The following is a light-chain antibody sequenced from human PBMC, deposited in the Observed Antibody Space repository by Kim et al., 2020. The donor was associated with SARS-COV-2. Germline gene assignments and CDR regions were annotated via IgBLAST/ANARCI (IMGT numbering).Light chain of an antibody. CDR1: SSDVGGYNY. Sequence: GQSITISCPGTSSDVGGYNYVSWYQQHPGKAPKVIIYDVTKRPSGISNRFSGSKSGNTASLTISGLQAEDEADYYCSSYSSSTTFVFGTGTKVTVL. CDR2: DVT. CDR3: SSYSSSTTFV. J-gene: IGLJ1*01. V-gene: IGLV2-14*03.